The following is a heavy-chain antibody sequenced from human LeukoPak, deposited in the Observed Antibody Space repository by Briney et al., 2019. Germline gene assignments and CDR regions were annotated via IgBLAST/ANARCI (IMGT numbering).Heavy chain of an antibody. J-gene: IGHJ4*02. Sequence: GGSLRLSCAASGFTFNTYAMSWVRQAPWERLQWVSGISDSGGSTYYADSVKGRFTISRDNSKNTLYLQMNSLRAEDTAVYYCAKDLDDIVVVPAAITATVTTSDADYWGRGTLVTVSS. CDR2: ISDSGGST. CDR3: AKDLDDIVVVPAAITATVTTSDADY. D-gene: IGHD2-2*01. CDR1: GFTFNTYA. V-gene: IGHV3-23*01.